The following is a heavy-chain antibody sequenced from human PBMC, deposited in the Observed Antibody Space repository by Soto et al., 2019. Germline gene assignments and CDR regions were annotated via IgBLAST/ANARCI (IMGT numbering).Heavy chain of an antibody. D-gene: IGHD3-9*01. J-gene: IGHJ5*02. Sequence: PGGSLRLSCAASGFTVSSNYMSWVRQAPGKGLEWVSVIYSGGSTYYADSVKGRFTISRDNSKNTLYLQMNSLRAEDTAVYYCARIVTDRRYFDWPRGGWFDPWGQGTLVTVSS. CDR3: ARIVTDRRYFDWPRGGWFDP. CDR1: GFTVSSNY. V-gene: IGHV3-66*01. CDR2: IYSGGST.